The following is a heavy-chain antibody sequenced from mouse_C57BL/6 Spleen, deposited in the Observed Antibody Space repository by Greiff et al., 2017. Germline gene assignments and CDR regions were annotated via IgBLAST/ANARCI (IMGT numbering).Heavy chain of an antibody. Sequence: EVHLVESGGGLVQPGGSLSLSCAASGFTFTDYYMSWVRQPPGKALEWLGFIRNKANGYTTEYSASVKGRFTISRDNSQISLYLQMSTLRAEDSAALYCASHGDCNYYAMDYWGQGTSVTVSS. V-gene: IGHV7-3*01. CDR3: ASHGDCNYYAMDY. J-gene: IGHJ4*01. CDR1: GFTFTDYY. D-gene: IGHD2-13*01. CDR2: IRNKANGYTT.